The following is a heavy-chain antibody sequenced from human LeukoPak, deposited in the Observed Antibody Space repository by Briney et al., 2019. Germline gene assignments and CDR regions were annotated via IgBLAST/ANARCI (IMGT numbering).Heavy chain of an antibody. CDR3: ARDPQDIVVVVAATYYNWFDP. D-gene: IGHD2-15*01. CDR2: ISSSSSTI. Sequence: PGGSLRLSCAASGFTFSSYSMNWVRQAPGKGLEWVSYISSSSSTIYYADSVKGRFTISRDNAKNSLYLQMNSLRDEDTAAYYCARDPQDIVVVVAATYYNWFDPWGQGTLVTVSS. J-gene: IGHJ5*02. V-gene: IGHV3-48*02. CDR1: GFTFSSYS.